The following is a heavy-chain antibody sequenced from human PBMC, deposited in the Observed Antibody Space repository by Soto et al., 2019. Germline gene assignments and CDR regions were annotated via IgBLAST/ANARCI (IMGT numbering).Heavy chain of an antibody. V-gene: IGHV4-30-2*01. CDR3: ASAFDYYDSSGYPGPYYFDY. CDR1: GGSISSGGYS. CDR2: IYHSGST. Sequence: QLQLQESGSGLVKPSQTLSLTCAVSGGSISSGGYSWSWIRQPPGKGLEWIGYIYHSGSTYYNPSLKSRVTISVDRSKNQFSLKLSSVTAADTAVYYCASAFDYYDSSGYPGPYYFDYWGQGTLVTVSS. J-gene: IGHJ4*02. D-gene: IGHD3-22*01.